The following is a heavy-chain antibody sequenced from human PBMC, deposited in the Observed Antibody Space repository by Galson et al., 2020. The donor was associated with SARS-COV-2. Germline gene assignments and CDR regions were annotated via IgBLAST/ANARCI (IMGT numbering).Heavy chain of an antibody. V-gene: IGHV1-18*04. CDR2: ISAYSGNT. J-gene: IGHJ4*02. CDR3: ARTESYNNYADY. CDR1: GFTFTNYG. D-gene: IGHD1-1*01. Sequence: ASVKVSCKTSGFTFTNYGFNWVRQAPGQGLEWMGWISAYSGNTNYEQKLQDRVTMTTDTSTSTAYMELRSLGSDDTAVYFCARTESYNNYADYWGQGTLVTVSS.